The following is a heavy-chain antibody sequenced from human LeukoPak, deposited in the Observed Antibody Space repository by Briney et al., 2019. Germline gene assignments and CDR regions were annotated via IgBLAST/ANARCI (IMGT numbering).Heavy chain of an antibody. Sequence: PGGSLRLSCAASGFTFSSYSMNWVRQAPGKGLEWVSSISSSSSYIYYADSVRGRFTISRDNAKNSLYLQMNSLRAEDTAVYYCAIASTHYSFPVYYYYMDVWGKGTTVTVSS. D-gene: IGHD6-13*01. CDR2: ISSSSSYI. V-gene: IGHV3-21*01. CDR1: GFTFSSYS. J-gene: IGHJ6*03. CDR3: AIASTHYSFPVYYYYMDV.